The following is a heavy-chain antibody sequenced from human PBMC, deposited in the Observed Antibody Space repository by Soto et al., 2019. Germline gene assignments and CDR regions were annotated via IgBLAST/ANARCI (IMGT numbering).Heavy chain of an antibody. Sequence: QVQLVQSGAEVKKPGSSVKVSCKASGGTFSSYAISWVRQAPGQGLEWMGGIIPIFGTANYAQKFQGRVTSTADESTSTAYMELSSLRSEDTAVYYCARDSIAARRRRYYGMDVWGQGTTVTVSS. D-gene: IGHD6-6*01. V-gene: IGHV1-69*12. CDR1: GGTFSSYA. J-gene: IGHJ6*02. CDR2: IIPIFGTA. CDR3: ARDSIAARRRRYYGMDV.